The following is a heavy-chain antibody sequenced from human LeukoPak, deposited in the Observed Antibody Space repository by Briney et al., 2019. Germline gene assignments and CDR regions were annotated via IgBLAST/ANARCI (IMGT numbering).Heavy chain of an antibody. CDR2: MNPNSGNT. V-gene: IGHV1-8*01. Sequence: ASVKVSCKASGYTFTSYDINWVRQATGQGLEWMGWMNPNSGNTGYAQKFQGRVTMTRNTSISTAYMELSSLRSEDTAVYYCARVMVRGPKGRYYFDYWGQGTLVTVSS. J-gene: IGHJ4*02. CDR3: ARVMVRGPKGRYYFDY. D-gene: IGHD3-10*01. CDR1: GYTFTSYD.